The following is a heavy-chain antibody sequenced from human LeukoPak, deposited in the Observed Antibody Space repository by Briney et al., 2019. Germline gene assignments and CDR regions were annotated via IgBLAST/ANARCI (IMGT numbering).Heavy chain of an antibody. CDR3: ARRLTQYDCFDP. D-gene: IGHD2-2*01. V-gene: IGHV6-1*01. J-gene: IGHJ5*02. CDR1: GDSVSSNSVT. CDR2: TYYRSTWCN. Sequence: SQTLSLTCAISGDSVSSNSVTWNWIRQSPSRGLEWLGRTYYRSTWCNDYAVSVRGRITVNPDTSKNQFSLHLNSVTPEDTAVYYCARRLTQYDCFDPWGPGILVTVSS.